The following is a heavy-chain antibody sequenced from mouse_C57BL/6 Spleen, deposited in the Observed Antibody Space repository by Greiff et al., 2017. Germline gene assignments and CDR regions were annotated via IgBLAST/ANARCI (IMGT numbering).Heavy chain of an antibody. V-gene: IGHV1-50*01. Sequence: QVQLKQPGAELVKPGASVKLSCKASGYTFTSYWMQWVKQRPGQGLEWIGEIDPSDSYTNYNQKFKGKATLTVDTSSSTAYMQLSSLTSEDSAVYYCHIYYYGSSYFDYWGQGTTLTVSS. CDR2: IDPSDSYT. CDR3: HIYYYGSSYFDY. D-gene: IGHD1-1*01. CDR1: GYTFTSYW. J-gene: IGHJ2*01.